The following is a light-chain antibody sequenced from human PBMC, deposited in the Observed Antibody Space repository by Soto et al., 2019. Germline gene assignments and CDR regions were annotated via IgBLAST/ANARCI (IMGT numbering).Light chain of an antibody. Sequence: EMVMTQSPATLSVSPGERGTLSCRASQSVSSNLAWYQQKSGQSPRILIYGASTRDTGIPARFSGSGSGTEFTLTISSLQSEDFEVYYCQHYNNWPRTFGQGTKVDIK. CDR1: QSVSSN. V-gene: IGKV3-15*01. CDR3: QHYNNWPRT. CDR2: GAS. J-gene: IGKJ1*01.